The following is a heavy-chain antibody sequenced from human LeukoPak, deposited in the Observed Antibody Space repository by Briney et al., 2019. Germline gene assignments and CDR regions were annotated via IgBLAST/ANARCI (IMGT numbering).Heavy chain of an antibody. CDR3: ARDSYLYCSGGSCYRVFDY. D-gene: IGHD2-15*01. CDR1: GGSISSYY. J-gene: IGHJ4*02. CDR2: IYTSGST. V-gene: IGHV4-4*07. Sequence: SETLSLTCTVSGGSISSYYWSWIRQPAGKGLEWIGRIYTSGSTNYNPSLKSRVTISVDTSKNQFSLKLSSVTAADTAVYYCARDSYLYCSGGSCYRVFDYWGQGTLVTVSS.